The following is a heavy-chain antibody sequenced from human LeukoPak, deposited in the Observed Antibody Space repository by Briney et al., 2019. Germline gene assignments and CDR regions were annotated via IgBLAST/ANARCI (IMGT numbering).Heavy chain of an antibody. J-gene: IGHJ4*02. D-gene: IGHD1-7*01. CDR3: ARIDNWNYNY. CDR2: IKEDGTEK. V-gene: IGHV3-7*01. Sequence: QAGRSLRLSCAASGFTFSSYWMTWVRQPPGKGLEWVANIKEDGTEKFYVDSVKGRFTISRDNAKNSLYLQMNSLGAEDTAVYYCARIDNWNYNYWGQGTLVTVSS. CDR1: GFTFSSYW.